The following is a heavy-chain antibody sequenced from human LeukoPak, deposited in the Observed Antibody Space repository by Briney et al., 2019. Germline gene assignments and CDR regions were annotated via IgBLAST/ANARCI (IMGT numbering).Heavy chain of an antibody. V-gene: IGHV4-39*07. J-gene: IGHJ4*02. CDR2: IYYSGRT. CDR3: ARSRRSWSTFDY. Sequence: PSLTLSLTCSVSGGSISSSPYYWGWIRQPPGKGLEWIASIYYSGRTFYNPSLKSRVSISVDTTKNQFSLKLTSVTAADTAVYYCARSRRSWSTFDYWGQGTLVTVSS. CDR1: GGSISSSPYY. D-gene: IGHD6-13*01.